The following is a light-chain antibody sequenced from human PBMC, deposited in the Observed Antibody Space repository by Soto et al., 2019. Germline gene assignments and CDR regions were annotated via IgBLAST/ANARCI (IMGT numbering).Light chain of an antibody. CDR1: QSISSW. Sequence: DIQMTQSPSTLSASLGDRVPIPCRAGQSISSWLAWYQQKPGKAPKLLIYKASSLESGVPSRFRGSGSGTEFTLTISSLQPDDFAPYYCQQYNSYSITCGQGTRLEIK. CDR3: QQYNSYSIT. V-gene: IGKV1-5*03. J-gene: IGKJ5*01. CDR2: KAS.